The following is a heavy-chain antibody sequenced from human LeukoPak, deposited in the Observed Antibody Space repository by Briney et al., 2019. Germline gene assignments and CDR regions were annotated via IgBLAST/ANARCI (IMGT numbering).Heavy chain of an antibody. V-gene: IGHV1-69*04. CDR2: IIPILGIA. Sequence: SVKVSCKASGGTFSSYAISWVRQAPGRGLEWMGRIIPILGIANYAQKFQGRVTITADKSTSTAYMELSSLRSEDTAVYYCARDPPRWYSSGWTPDDYWGQGTLVTVSS. D-gene: IGHD6-19*01. CDR3: ARDPPRWYSSGWTPDDY. CDR1: GGTFSSYA. J-gene: IGHJ4*02.